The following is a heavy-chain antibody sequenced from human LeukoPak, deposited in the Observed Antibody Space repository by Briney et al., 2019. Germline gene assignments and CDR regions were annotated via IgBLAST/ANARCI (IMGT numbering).Heavy chain of an antibody. Sequence: GGSLRLSRAASGFTFRNYWMSWVRQAPRKGLEWVAIINEDGNTKYYVDSLKGRFTISRDNAKNSLYLQMSSLRAEDTAVYYCARDYWRSLEYWGQGTLVTVSS. J-gene: IGHJ4*02. CDR2: INEDGNTK. D-gene: IGHD3-16*01. CDR3: ARDYWRSLEY. CDR1: GFTFRNYW. V-gene: IGHV3-7*03.